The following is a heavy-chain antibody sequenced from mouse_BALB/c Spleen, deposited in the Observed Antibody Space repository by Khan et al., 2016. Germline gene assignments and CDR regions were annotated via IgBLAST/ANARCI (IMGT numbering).Heavy chain of an antibody. J-gene: IGHJ2*01. CDR2: IDPANGNT. CDR1: GFNIKATY. V-gene: IGHV14-3*02. CDR3: ARMNA. Sequence: VQLQQPGAELVTPGASVKLSCTASGFNIKATYMHWVKQRPEQGLEWIGRIDPANGNTKYDPKFQGKATITVDTYSNTAYLQLSSQTSEDTAVYYCARMNAWGQCTTLTVSS.